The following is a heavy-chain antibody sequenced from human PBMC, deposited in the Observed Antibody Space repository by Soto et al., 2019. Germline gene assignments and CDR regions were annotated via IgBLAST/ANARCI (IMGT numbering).Heavy chain of an antibody. CDR3: TSAERGKTGVRV. CDR2: ISQTGAYT. Sequence: QVQMVESGGALVNPGGSLRLSCAASGFTFSDYYISWVRQAPGRGLEWLSYISQTGAYTNYADSVRGRFTISRDNARNSLYLQMNSLRAEDTAVYHCTSAERGKTGVRVWGQGTLVTVSS. D-gene: IGHD1-1*01. CDR1: GFTFSDYY. J-gene: IGHJ4*02. V-gene: IGHV3-11*06.